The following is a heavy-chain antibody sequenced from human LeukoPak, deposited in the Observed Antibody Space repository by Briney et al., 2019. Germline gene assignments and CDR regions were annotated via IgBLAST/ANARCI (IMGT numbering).Heavy chain of an antibody. CDR3: ARVSSSWYQDWYFDL. D-gene: IGHD6-13*01. J-gene: IGHJ2*01. CDR1: GGSISSYY. Sequence: SETVSLTCTVSGGSISSYYWSWIRQPAGKGLEWIGRISTSGTTNYKPSLKSRVTMSVDTSKNQFSLKLSSVTAADTAVYYCARVSSSWYQDWYFDLWGRGTLVTVSS. V-gene: IGHV4-4*07. CDR2: ISTSGTT.